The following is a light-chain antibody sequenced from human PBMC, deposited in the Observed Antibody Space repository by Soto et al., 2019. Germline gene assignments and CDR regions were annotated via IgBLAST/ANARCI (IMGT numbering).Light chain of an antibody. CDR2: AAS. CDR3: QQTYSAPT. J-gene: IGKJ1*01. CDR1: QSISNY. Sequence: DIPMTQSPSSLSASVGDSATITCRASQSISNYLNWYQQKPGKAPKVLIYAASNLQSGVPSRFSGSGSGTDFTLTISSLQPEDFATYYCQQTYSAPTFGQGTKVEIK. V-gene: IGKV1-39*01.